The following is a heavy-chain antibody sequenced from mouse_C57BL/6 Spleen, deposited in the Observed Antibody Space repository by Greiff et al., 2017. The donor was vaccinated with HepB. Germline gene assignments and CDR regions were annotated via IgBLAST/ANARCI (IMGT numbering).Heavy chain of an antibody. Sequence: EVQLQQSGPELVKPGASVKISCKASGYTFTDYYMNWVKQSHGKSLEWIGDINPNNGGTSYNQKFKGKATLTVDKSSSTAYMELRSLTSEDSAVYYCARNWEGCYWGQGTTLTVSS. J-gene: IGHJ2*01. D-gene: IGHD4-1*01. CDR3: ARNWEGCY. CDR1: GYTFTDYY. V-gene: IGHV1-26*01. CDR2: INPNNGGT.